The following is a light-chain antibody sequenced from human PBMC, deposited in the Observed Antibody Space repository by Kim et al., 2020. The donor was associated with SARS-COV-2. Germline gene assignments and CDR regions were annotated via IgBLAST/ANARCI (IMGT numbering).Light chain of an antibody. Sequence: ALGQTVRITCQGDSLRNFYASWYQQKPGQAPVLVIYANNNRPSGIPDRFSGSGSGNTASLTITGAQAEDEADYYCNSRDNSGNYVLFGGGTKVIVL. CDR1: SLRNFY. CDR2: ANN. CDR3: NSRDNSGNYVL. J-gene: IGLJ2*01. V-gene: IGLV3-19*01.